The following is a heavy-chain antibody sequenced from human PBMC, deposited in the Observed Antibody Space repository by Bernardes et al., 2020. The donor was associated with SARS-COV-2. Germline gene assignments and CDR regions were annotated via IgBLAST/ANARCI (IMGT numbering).Heavy chain of an antibody. CDR3: ARSGAGYDFWSGYYGPKNAGDAFDI. J-gene: IGHJ3*02. CDR1: GFTFSSYA. D-gene: IGHD3-3*01. V-gene: IGHV3-30-3*01. Sequence: GGSLRLSCAASGFTFSSYAMHWVRQAPGKGLEWVAVISYDGSNKYYADSVKGRFTISRDNSKNTLYLQMNSLRAEDTAVYYCARSGAGYDFWSGYYGPKNAGDAFDIWGQGTMVTVSS. CDR2: ISYDGSNK.